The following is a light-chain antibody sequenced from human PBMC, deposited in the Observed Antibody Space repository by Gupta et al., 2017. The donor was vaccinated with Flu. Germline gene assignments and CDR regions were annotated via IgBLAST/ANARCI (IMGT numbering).Light chain of an antibody. CDR1: RSNIGNNY. CDR3: GTWDSSLSVGV. J-gene: IGLJ3*02. CDR2: DNN. V-gene: IGLV1-51*01. Sequence: GQKVTISCSGTRSNIGNNYVSWYQQLPGTAPKVLIYDNNQRPSGIPDRFSGSKSGTSATLGITGLQTGDEADYYCGTWDSSLSVGVFGGGTKLTVL.